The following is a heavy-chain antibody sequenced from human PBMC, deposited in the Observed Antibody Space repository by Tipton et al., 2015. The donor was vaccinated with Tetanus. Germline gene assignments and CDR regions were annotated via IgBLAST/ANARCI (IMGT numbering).Heavy chain of an antibody. CDR3: ARRSYCTSTRCFDAFDL. V-gene: IGHV4-59*01. Sequence: TLSLTCAVSGGSSSSFYWSWIRQPPGKELEWIGYIDYSGSTNYNPSLKSRLIISADTSKNQFSLRLSSVTAADTAVYFCARRSYCTSTRCFDAFDLWGPGTRVTVSS. D-gene: IGHD2-8*01. J-gene: IGHJ3*01. CDR1: GGSSSSFY. CDR2: IDYSGST.